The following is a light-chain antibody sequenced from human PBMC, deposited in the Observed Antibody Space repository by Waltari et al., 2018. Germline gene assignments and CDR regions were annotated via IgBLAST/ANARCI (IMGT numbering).Light chain of an antibody. J-gene: IGKJ1*01. CDR3: QQYYNTPWT. V-gene: IGKV4-1*01. CDR1: QSFFFTSNYKNH. Sequence: DIVMTQSPDSLSVALGARATINCKSRQSFFFTSNYKNHLAWYHQKPGQPPKLLIYWASTRESGVPDRFSGSGSRTDFTLTISSLQADDVAVYYCQQYYNTPWTFGQGTRVEIK. CDR2: WAS.